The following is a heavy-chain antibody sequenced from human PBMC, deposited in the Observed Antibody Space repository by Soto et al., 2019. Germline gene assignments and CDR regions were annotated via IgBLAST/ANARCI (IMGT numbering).Heavy chain of an antibody. CDR2: ISSSSSYI. Sequence: EVQLVESGGGLVKPGGSLRLSCAASGFTFSSYSMNWVRQAPGKGLEWVSSISSSSSYIYYADSVKGRFTISRDNAKNSLYLQMNSRRAEDTAVYYCARDSGFRGGTDYWGQGTLVTVSS. CDR3: ARDSGFRGGTDY. CDR1: GFTFSSYS. J-gene: IGHJ4*02. V-gene: IGHV3-21*01. D-gene: IGHD2-15*01.